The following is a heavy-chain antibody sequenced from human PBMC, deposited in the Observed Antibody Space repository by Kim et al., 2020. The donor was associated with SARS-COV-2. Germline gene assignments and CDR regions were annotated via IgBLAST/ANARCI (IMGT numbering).Heavy chain of an antibody. D-gene: IGHD6-19*01. CDR2: IKPDGSET. CDR1: GFIFSTYW. V-gene: IGHV3-7*03. Sequence: GGSLRLSCAASGFIFSTYWMSWVRQVPGKGMEWVANIKPDGSETYYVNSVKGRFTISRDSAKNSVYLQLNSLRADDTAVYYCARGVYTSGWYPDYFDYWGQGTLVTVSS. CDR3: ARGVYTSGWYPDYFDY. J-gene: IGHJ4*02.